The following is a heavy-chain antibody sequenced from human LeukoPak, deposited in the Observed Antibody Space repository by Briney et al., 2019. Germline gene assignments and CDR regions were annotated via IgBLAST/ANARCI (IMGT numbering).Heavy chain of an antibody. CDR2: ISSSSSYI. J-gene: IGHJ6*03. Sequence: GGSLRLSCAASGFTFSSYSMNWVRQAPGKGLEWVSSISSSSSYIYYADSVKGRFTISRDNAKNSLYLQMNSLRAEDTAVYYCARVVTMVRGSYYYYMDVWGKGTTVTVSS. D-gene: IGHD3-10*01. CDR1: GFTFSSYS. CDR3: ARVVTMVRGSYYYYMDV. V-gene: IGHV3-21*01.